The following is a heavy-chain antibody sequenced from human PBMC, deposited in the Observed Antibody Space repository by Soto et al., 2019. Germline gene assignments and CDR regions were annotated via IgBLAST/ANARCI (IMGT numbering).Heavy chain of an antibody. D-gene: IGHD3-22*01. CDR3: ARRTYYYDLIDY. CDR2: ISYSGST. V-gene: IGHV4-59*01. J-gene: IGHJ4*02. Sequence: QVQLQESGPGLVKPSETLSLTCTVSVGSISSYYWSWIRQPPGKGLEWIGYISYSGSTNYNPSLKSRVTLSLDTSKNQFSLKLSSVTAADTAVYYCARRTYYYDLIDYWSQGTLVTVSS. CDR1: VGSISSYY.